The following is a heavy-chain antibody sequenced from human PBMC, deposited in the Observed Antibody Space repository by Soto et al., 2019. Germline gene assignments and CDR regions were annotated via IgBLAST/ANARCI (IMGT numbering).Heavy chain of an antibody. J-gene: IGHJ4*02. D-gene: IGHD2-8*02. CDR3: TGEVASGY. V-gene: IGHV3-30*03. Sequence: QVQLVESGGGVVQPGRSLRLSCAVSGFTVSTYGMHWVRQAPGKGLEWVAVISRDGGTKYYADSVKGRFTISRDNSRNTLFLEINSLRGEDMAVYYCTGEVASGYWGQGSLVTVSS. CDR1: GFTVSTYG. CDR2: ISRDGGTK.